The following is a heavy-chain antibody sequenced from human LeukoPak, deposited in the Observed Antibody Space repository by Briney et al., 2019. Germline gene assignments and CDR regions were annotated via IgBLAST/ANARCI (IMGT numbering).Heavy chain of an antibody. J-gene: IGHJ4*02. CDR3: ARSMDYGDYALLY. D-gene: IGHD4-17*01. Sequence: GGSLRLSCAASGFTFSSYSMNWVRQAPGKGLEWVSPISSSSSYIYYADSVKGRFTISRDNAKNSLYLQMNSLRAEDTAVYYCARSMDYGDYALLYWGQGTLVTVSS. CDR2: ISSSSSYI. CDR1: GFTFSSYS. V-gene: IGHV3-21*01.